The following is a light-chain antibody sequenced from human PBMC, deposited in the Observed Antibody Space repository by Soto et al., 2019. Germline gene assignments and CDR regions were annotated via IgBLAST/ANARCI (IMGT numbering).Light chain of an antibody. V-gene: IGLV6-57*04. CDR3: QSYDSSNQGV. CDR1: SGSIASNY. Sequence: LTQPHSVSESPGKTVTISCTRGSGSIASNYVQWYQQRPGSAPSTVIYEDNQRPSGVPDRFSGSIDSSSNSASLTISGLKTEDEADYYCQSYDSSNQGVFGGGTKLTVL. J-gene: IGLJ2*01. CDR2: EDN.